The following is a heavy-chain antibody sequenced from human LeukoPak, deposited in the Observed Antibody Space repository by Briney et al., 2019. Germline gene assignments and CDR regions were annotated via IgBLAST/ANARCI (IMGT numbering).Heavy chain of an antibody. V-gene: IGHV4-31*11. CDR1: GGSFSSGGYY. CDR3: ARAREVAPVNTSYIDY. J-gene: IGHJ4*02. Sequence: KPSETLSLTCAVYGGSFSSGGYYWSWNRQHPGKGLEWIGYIYYSGSTYYNPSLKSRVTISVDTSKNQFSLKLSSETAADTAVYYCARAREVAPVNTSYIDYWGQGTLVTVSS. D-gene: IGHD2-2*01. CDR2: IYYSGST.